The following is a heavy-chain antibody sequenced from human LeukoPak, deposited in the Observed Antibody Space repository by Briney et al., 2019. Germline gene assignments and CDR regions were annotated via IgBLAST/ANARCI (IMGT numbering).Heavy chain of an antibody. CDR3: ARGLLRYFDWFWFDP. CDR1: GYSISSGYY. Sequence: PSETLSLTCTVSGYSISSGYYWGWIRQPPGKGLEWIGSIYHSGSTYYNPSLKSRVTISVDTSKNQFSLKLSSVTAADTAVYYCARGLLRYFDWFWFDPWGQGTLVTVSS. V-gene: IGHV4-38-2*02. D-gene: IGHD3-9*01. CDR2: IYHSGST. J-gene: IGHJ5*02.